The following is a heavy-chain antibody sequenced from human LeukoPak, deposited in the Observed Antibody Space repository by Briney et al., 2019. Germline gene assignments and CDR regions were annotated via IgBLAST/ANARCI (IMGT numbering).Heavy chain of an antibody. V-gene: IGHV4-59*01. CDR1: GGSISSYY. Sequence: SETLSLTCTVSGGSISSYYWSWIRQPPGKGLEWIGYIYYSGSTNYTPSLKSRVTISVDTSKNQFSLKLSSVTAADTAVYYCARVSTDRGLTPDYWGQGTLVTVSS. D-gene: IGHD3-10*01. CDR2: IYYSGST. CDR3: ARVSTDRGLTPDY. J-gene: IGHJ4*02.